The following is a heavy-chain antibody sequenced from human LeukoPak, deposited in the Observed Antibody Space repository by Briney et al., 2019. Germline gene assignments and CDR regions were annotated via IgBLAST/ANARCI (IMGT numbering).Heavy chain of an antibody. CDR2: INSDGSYT. D-gene: IGHD3-22*01. J-gene: IGHJ4*02. Sequence: PGGSLRLSCAVSGFTFSSYWMHWGRQAPGKGLVWVSRINSDGSYTNYADSVKGRFTISRDSAKNTLYLQMNSLRAEDTAVYYCARDMPLHYYDSSGTFDYWGQGALVTVSS. CDR1: GFTFSSYW. V-gene: IGHV3-74*01. CDR3: ARDMPLHYYDSSGTFDY.